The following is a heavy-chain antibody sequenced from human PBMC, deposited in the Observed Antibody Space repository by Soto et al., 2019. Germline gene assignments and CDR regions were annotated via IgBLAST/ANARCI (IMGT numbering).Heavy chain of an antibody. CDR3: ARDRDGYKDFGDFDY. CDR1: GFTFSSYG. D-gene: IGHD5-12*01. J-gene: IGHJ4*02. CDR2: LWYDGSNK. V-gene: IGHV3-33*01. Sequence: QVQLVESGGGVVQPGRSLRLSCAASGFTFSSYGMHWVRQAPGKGLEWVAVLWYDGSNKYYADSVKGRFTISRDNSKNTLYLQMNSLRAEDTAVYYCARDRDGYKDFGDFDYLGQGTLVTVSS.